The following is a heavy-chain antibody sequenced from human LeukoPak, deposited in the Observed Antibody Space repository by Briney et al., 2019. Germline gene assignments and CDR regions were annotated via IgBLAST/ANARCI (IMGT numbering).Heavy chain of an antibody. CDR2: VTGSGSTT. CDR3: AKDPSGYWADAFDI. Sequence: GGSLRLSCTTPKFTTRNYGLTWVRQAPGKGLEWVSSVTGSGSTTYYADSVKGRFTISRDNSKNTLYLQMNSLRVEDTALYYCAKDPSGYWADAFDIWGQGTTVTVSS. J-gene: IGHJ3*02. D-gene: IGHD3-22*01. V-gene: IGHV3-23*01. CDR1: KFTTRNYG.